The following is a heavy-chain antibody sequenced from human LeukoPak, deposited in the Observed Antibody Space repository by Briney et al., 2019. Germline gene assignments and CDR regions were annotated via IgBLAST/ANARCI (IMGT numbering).Heavy chain of an antibody. CDR1: GGSISSYY. CDR2: IYYSGST. CDR3: AARYSNSWYDFDY. Sequence: SETLSLTCTVSGGSISSYYWSWIRQPPGKGLEWIGYIYYSGSTNYNPSLKSRVTISVDTSKNQFSLKLSSVTAADTAVYYCAARYSNSWYDFDYWGQGTLVTVSS. J-gene: IGHJ4*02. D-gene: IGHD6-13*01. V-gene: IGHV4-59*01.